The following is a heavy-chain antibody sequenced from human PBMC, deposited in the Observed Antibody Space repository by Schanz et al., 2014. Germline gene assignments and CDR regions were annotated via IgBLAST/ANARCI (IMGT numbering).Heavy chain of an antibody. V-gene: IGHV3-33*01. J-gene: IGHJ4*02. CDR1: GFTFRSYG. CDR3: ARGTDTAMEHRPFDY. Sequence: QVQLVESGGGVVQPGRSLRLSCAASGFTFRSYGMHWVRQAPGKGLEWVALISYDGSSKNHADSVRDRFTISRDNSKNMLYLQINNLRAEDTAVYYCARGTDTAMEHRPFDYWGQGTLVTVSS. D-gene: IGHD5-18*01. CDR2: ISYDGSSK.